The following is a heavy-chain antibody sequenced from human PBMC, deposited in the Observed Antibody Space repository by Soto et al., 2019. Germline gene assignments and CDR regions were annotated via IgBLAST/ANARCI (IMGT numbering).Heavy chain of an antibody. J-gene: IGHJ5*02. CDR3: ARLRGLRFLEWSYFP. V-gene: IGHV1-69*13. D-gene: IGHD3-3*01. Sequence: SVKVSCKASGGTFSSYAISWVRQAPGQGLEWMGGIIPIFGTANYAQKFQGRVTITADESTSTAYMELSSLRSEDTAVYYCARLRGLRFLEWSYFPWGQGTLVTVSS. CDR1: GGTFSSYA. CDR2: IIPIFGTA.